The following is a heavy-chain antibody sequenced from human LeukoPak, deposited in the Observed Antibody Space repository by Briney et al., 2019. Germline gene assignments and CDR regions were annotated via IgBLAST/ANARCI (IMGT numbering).Heavy chain of an antibody. D-gene: IGHD6-19*01. CDR1: GFTFSSYG. V-gene: IGHV3-30*02. CDR3: AKDLSSGWYDY. Sequence: PGGSLRLSCAASGFTFSSYGMHWVRQAPGKGLEWVAFIRYDGSNKYYADSVKGRFTISRDNSKNTLYLQMNSLRDEDTAVYYCAKDLSSGWYDYWGQGTLVTVSS. CDR2: IRYDGSNK. J-gene: IGHJ4*02.